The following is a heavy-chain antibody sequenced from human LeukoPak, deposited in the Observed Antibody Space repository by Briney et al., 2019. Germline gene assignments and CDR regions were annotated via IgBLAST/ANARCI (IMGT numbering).Heavy chain of an antibody. J-gene: IGHJ4*02. CDR1: GYTFTGYY. D-gene: IGHD4-17*01. CDR2: INPNSGGT. Sequence: ASVKVSCKASGYTFTGYYMHWVRQAPGQRLEWMGRINPNSGGTNYAQKFQGRVTMTRDTSISTAYMELSRLRSDDTAVYYCARVSPTVNLNYWGQGTLVTVSS. V-gene: IGHV1-2*06. CDR3: ARVSPTVNLNY.